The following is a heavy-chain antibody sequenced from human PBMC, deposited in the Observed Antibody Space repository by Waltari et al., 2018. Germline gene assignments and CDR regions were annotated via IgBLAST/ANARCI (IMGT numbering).Heavy chain of an antibody. Sequence: QVQLVQSGAEVKKPGSSVKVSCKASGGTFSSYAISWVRQAPGQGLEWMGGIIPIVGTANYAQKFQGRVTITADKSTSTAYMELSSLRSEDTVVYYCARGGAGTTGGYYYYMDVWGKGTTVTVSS. CDR3: ARGGAGTTGGYYYYMDV. J-gene: IGHJ6*03. D-gene: IGHD1-7*01. V-gene: IGHV1-69*14. CDR1: GGTFSSYA. CDR2: IIPIVGTA.